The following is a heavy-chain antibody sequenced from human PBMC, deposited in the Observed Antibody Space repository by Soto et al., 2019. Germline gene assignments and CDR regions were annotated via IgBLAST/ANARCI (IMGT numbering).Heavy chain of an antibody. CDR3: ARSLGPSSHFFDY. J-gene: IGHJ4*02. Sequence: EVQLLDSGGGLVQPGGSLRLSCAASGFTFSSYAMSWVRQAPGMGLEWVSTVSDSTYYADSVRGRFAISRDNSENTLYLQMNSLRVEDSAVYYCARSLGPSSHFFDYWGQGTLVTASS. CDR1: GFTFSSYA. CDR2: VSDST. V-gene: IGHV3-23*01. D-gene: IGHD2-2*01.